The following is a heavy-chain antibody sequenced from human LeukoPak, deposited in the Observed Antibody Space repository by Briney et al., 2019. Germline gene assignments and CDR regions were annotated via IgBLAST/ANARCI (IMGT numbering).Heavy chain of an antibody. V-gene: IGHV1-8*01. CDR2: MNSNSGNT. Sequence: GASVKVSCKASGYTFTSYDINWVRQATGQGLEWMGWMNSNSGNTGYAQKFQGRVTMTRNTSISTAYMELSSLRSEDTAVYYCSSGGGSSYYYYGMDVWGQGTTVTVSS. CDR1: GYTFTSYD. CDR3: SSGGGSSYYYYGMDV. D-gene: IGHD2-15*01. J-gene: IGHJ6*02.